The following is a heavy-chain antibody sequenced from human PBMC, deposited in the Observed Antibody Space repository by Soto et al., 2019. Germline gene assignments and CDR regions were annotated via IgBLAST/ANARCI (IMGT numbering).Heavy chain of an antibody. V-gene: IGHV4-61*01. CDR3: ARDLSGSFDY. CDR1: GGSVSSGSYY. Sequence: ASETLSLTCTVSGGSVSSGSYYWSWIRQPPGKGLEWIGYIYYSGSTNYNPSLKSRVTISVDTSKNQFSLKLSSVTAADTAVYYCARDLSGSFDYWGQGTLVTVSS. CDR2: IYYSGST. J-gene: IGHJ4*02. D-gene: IGHD3-9*01.